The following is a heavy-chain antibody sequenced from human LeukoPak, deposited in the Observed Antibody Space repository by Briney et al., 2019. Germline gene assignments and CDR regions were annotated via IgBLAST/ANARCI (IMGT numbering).Heavy chain of an antibody. Sequence: GRSLRLSCAASGFTFRSYDRHWVRQAPGKGLEWVAVIWYDGSNKYYADSVEGRFTISRDNSKNTLFLQMNSLRAEDTAVYYCAREGTAMATYYAMDVWGQGTTVTVSS. D-gene: IGHD5-18*01. CDR1: GFTFRSYD. J-gene: IGHJ6*02. CDR3: AREGTAMATYYAMDV. V-gene: IGHV3-33*01. CDR2: IWYDGSNK.